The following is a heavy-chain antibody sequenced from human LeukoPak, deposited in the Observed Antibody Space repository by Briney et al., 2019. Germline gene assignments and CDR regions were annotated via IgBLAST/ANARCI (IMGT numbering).Heavy chain of an antibody. D-gene: IGHD3-16*01. CDR3: ARFDHVWGTHGMDAFDL. CDR2: MYHSEST. Sequence: SETLSLTCAVSGYSISRGYSWGWIRQPPGMGLEWIGNMYHSESTHYNPSLKSRVTISADTSKNQFSLKLTSVTAADTAVYYCARFDHVWGTHGMDAFDLWGQGAMVTVSS. CDR1: GYSISRGYS. J-gene: IGHJ3*01. V-gene: IGHV4-38-2*01.